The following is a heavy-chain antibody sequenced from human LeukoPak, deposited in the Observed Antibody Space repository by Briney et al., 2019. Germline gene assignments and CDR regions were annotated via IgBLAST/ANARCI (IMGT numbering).Heavy chain of an antibody. Sequence: GGSLRLSCAASGYTFSSYSMNWVRQAPGKGVEWVSSISSSSSYIYYADSVKGRFTISRDNAKTSLYLQMNSLRAEDTAVYYCARAHNYDFWSGYYFGRATPCFFDYWGQGTLVTVSS. CDR1: GYTFSSYS. J-gene: IGHJ4*02. D-gene: IGHD3-3*01. CDR3: ARAHNYDFWSGYYFGRATPCFFDY. V-gene: IGHV3-21*01. CDR2: ISSSSSYI.